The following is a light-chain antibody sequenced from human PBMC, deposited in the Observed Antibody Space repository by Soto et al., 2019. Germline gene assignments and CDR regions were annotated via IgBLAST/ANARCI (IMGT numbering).Light chain of an antibody. V-gene: IGLV2-8*01. CDR3: SSYAGSSHYV. Sequence: QSALTQPASVSGSPGQSITISCTGTGSDIGGYNHVSWYQQHPGKAPKLMIYEVSKRPSGVPDRFSGSKSGNTASLTVSGLQAEDEADYYCSSYAGSSHYVFGTGTKVTVL. CDR2: EVS. J-gene: IGLJ1*01. CDR1: GSDIGGYNH.